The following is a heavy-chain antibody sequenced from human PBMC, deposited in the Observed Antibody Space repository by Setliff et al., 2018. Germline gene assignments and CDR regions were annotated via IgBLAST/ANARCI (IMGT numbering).Heavy chain of an antibody. Sequence: PGGSLRLSCATSGFSFSDHSMDWVRQAPGKGLEWVGRTRNKVSSYITEYAASVKGRFTISRDFATNSLHLQMTSLSAEDTAVYYCARRLPYFGMDVWGQGTTVTVSS. V-gene: IGHV3-72*01. CDR3: ARRLPYFGMDV. D-gene: IGHD2-15*01. CDR1: GFSFSDHS. CDR2: TRNKVSSYIT. J-gene: IGHJ6*02.